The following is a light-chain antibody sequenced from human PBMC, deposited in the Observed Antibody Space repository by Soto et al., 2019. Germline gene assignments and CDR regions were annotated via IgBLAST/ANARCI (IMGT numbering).Light chain of an antibody. J-gene: IGKJ1*01. Sequence: EIVLTQYTGTLSLSPGERATLSCRASQSVSSSYLAWYQQKPGQAPRLLIYGASSRATGIPDRFSGSGSGTDFTLTISRLEPEDFAVYYCQQYGSSPPVWTFVQGTKVDIK. CDR2: GAS. V-gene: IGKV3-20*01. CDR3: QQYGSSPPVWT. CDR1: QSVSSSY.